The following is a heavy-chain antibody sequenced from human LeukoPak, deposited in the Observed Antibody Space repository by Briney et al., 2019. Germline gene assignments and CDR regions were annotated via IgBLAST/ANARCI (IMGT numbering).Heavy chain of an antibody. CDR3: ARVHSGGYYSAIYYYYYMDV. J-gene: IGHJ6*03. V-gene: IGHV4-34*01. D-gene: IGHD3-22*01. Sequence: SETLSLTCAVYGGSFSGYYWSWIRQPPGKGLEWIGEINHSGSTNYNPSLKSRVTISVDTSKNQFSLKLSSVTAADTAVYYCARVHSGGYYSAIYYYYYMDVWGKGTTVTVSS. CDR2: INHSGST. CDR1: GGSFSGYY.